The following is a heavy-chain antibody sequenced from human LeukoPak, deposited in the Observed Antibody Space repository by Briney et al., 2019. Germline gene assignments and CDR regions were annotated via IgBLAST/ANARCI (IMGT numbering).Heavy chain of an antibody. D-gene: IGHD3-22*01. V-gene: IGHV4-59*01. Sequence: SETLSLTCTVSGGSLSSYYWSWIRQPPGKGLEWIGYIYYSGSTNYNPSLKSRVTTSVDTSKNQFSLKLSSVTAADTAVYYCAGDSSGYYSTVFDYWGQGTLVTVSS. CDR3: AGDSSGYYSTVFDY. J-gene: IGHJ4*02. CDR2: IYYSGST. CDR1: GGSLSSYY.